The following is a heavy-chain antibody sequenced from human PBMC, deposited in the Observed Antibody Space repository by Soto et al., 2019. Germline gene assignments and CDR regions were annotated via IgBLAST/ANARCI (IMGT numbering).Heavy chain of an antibody. V-gene: IGHV1-46*01. CDR3: ARSIVVVTALDY. D-gene: IGHD2-21*02. CDR2: INPSGGST. CDR1: GYTNTSNY. Sequence: GASVKPSCKESGYTNTSNYMHWVRQAPGQGLEWMGIINPSGGSTSYAQKFQGRVTITRDTSASTAYMELSSLRSEDTAVYYCARSIVVVTALDYWGQGTLVTVSS. J-gene: IGHJ4*02.